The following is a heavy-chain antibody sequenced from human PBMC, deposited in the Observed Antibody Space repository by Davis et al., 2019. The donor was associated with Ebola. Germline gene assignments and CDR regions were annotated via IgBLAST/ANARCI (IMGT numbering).Heavy chain of an antibody. CDR1: GGSISSSSYY. D-gene: IGHD4/OR15-4a*01. V-gene: IGHV4-39*02. Sequence: PSETLSLTCTVPGGSISSSSYYWGWIRQPPGKGLEWIGSIYYSGSTYYNPSLKSRVTISVDTSKNQFSLKLSSVAAADTAVYYCAGEEGTIDYWGQGTLVTVSS. J-gene: IGHJ4*02. CDR3: AGEEGTIDY. CDR2: IYYSGST.